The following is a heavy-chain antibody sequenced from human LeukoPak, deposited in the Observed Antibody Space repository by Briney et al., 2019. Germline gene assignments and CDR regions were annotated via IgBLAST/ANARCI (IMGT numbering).Heavy chain of an antibody. D-gene: IGHD3-22*01. CDR1: GFTFSNAW. V-gene: IGHV3-15*01. CDR3: TTVGGDSSGYYFVGFVDV. J-gene: IGHJ6*02. CDR2: IKSKTDGGTT. Sequence: GGSLRLSCAASGFTFSNAWMSWVRQAPGKGLEWVGRIKSKTDGGTTDYAAPVKGRFTISRDDSKNTLYLQMNSLKTEDTAVYYCTTVGGDSSGYYFVGFVDVWGQGTTVTVSS.